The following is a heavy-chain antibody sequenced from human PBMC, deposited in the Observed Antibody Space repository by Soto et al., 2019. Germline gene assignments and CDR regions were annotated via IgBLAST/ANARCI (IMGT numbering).Heavy chain of an antibody. CDR3: ARHPGYYDILTGYTTYYFDY. Sequence: FETLSLTCTVAGGSISSGGCYWNWIRQYPGKGLEWIAYIYHGGTTSYNPSLKSRVTISLDTPKNQFSLKLSSVTAADTAVYYCARHPGYYDILTGYTTYYFDYWGQGALVTVS. D-gene: IGHD3-9*01. J-gene: IGHJ4*02. V-gene: IGHV4-61*08. CDR2: IYHGGTT. CDR1: GGSISSGGCY.